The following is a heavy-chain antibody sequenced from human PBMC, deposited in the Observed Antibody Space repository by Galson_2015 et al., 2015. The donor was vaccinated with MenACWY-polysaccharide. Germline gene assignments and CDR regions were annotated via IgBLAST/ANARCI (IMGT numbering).Heavy chain of an antibody. D-gene: IGHD6-25*01. CDR2: IFWDENK. CDR3: AHRMGVAAAFDF. CDR1: GFSLRTPGVG. J-gene: IGHJ4*02. V-gene: IGHV2-5*02. Sequence: PALVKPTQTLTLTCTVSGFSLRTPGVGVGWIRQPPGKALEWLALIFWDENKGYKPSMWSRLTVTKDTSKNQVVLTLTNVDPDDTATYYCAHRMGVAAAFDFWGQGAPVSVSS.